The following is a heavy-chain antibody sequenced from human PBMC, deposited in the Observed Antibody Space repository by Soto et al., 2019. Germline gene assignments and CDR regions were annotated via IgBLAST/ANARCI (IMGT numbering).Heavy chain of an antibody. CDR2: IIPIFGTA. V-gene: IGHV1-69*13. CDR3: ARDQRYSSSWLPPPWFDP. D-gene: IGHD6-13*01. CDR1: GGTFSSYA. J-gene: IGHJ5*02. Sequence: RASVKVSCKASGGTFSSYAISWVRQAPGQGLEWMGGIIPIFGTANYAQKFQGRVTITADESTSTAYMELSSLRSEDTAVYYCARDQRYSSSWLPPPWFDPWGQGTLVTVSS.